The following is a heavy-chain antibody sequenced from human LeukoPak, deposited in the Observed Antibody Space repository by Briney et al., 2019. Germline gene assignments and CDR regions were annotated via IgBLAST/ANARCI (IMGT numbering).Heavy chain of an antibody. CDR2: TNEHGTII. CDR1: GFSFSNYW. J-gene: IGHJ4*02. V-gene: IGHV3-74*01. D-gene: IGHD3-10*01. CDR3: VVGLSGSADY. Sequence: GESLGLSCAASGFSFSNYWFHWVRQAPGEGLVWVSRTNEHGTIINYADSVKGRFTISRDNAKNTLYLQMNSLRTEDSALYYCVVGLSGSADYWGQGTLVTVSS.